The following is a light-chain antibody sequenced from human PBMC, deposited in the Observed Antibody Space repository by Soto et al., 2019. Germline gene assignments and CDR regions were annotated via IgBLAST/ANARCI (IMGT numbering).Light chain of an antibody. CDR3: CSYAGSYTFYV. CDR1: SSDVGGYNY. V-gene: IGLV2-11*01. J-gene: IGLJ1*01. Sequence: ALTQPRSVSGSPGQSVTISCTGTSSDVGGYNYVSWYQQHPGKAPKLMIYDVSKRPSGVPDRFSGSKSGNTASLTISGLQAEDEADYYCCSYAGSYTFYVFGTGTKVTVL. CDR2: DVS.